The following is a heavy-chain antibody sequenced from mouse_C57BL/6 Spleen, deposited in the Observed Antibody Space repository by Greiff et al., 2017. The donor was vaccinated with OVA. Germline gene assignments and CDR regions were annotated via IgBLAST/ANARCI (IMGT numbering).Heavy chain of an antibody. V-gene: IGHV3-6*01. CDR1: GYSITSGYY. Sequence: EVQLQESGPGLVKPSQSLSLTCSVTGYSITSGYYWNWIRQFPGNKLAWMGYISYDGSNNYKPSLKNRISITRDTSKNQFFLKLNSVTTEDTATYYCARGTYAMDYWGQGTSVTVSS. CDR3: ARGTYAMDY. CDR2: ISYDGSN. D-gene: IGHD3-3*01. J-gene: IGHJ4*01.